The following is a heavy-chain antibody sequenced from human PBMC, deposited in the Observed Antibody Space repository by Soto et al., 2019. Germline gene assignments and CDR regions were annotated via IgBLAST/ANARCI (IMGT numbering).Heavy chain of an antibody. CDR1: GYTFTNYS. D-gene: IGHD3-10*01. CDR2: LNVHNGNT. V-gene: IGHV1-18*01. J-gene: IGHJ5*02. Sequence: SVPASRKASGYTFTNYSKCCVQQAPGQGIEWLGWLNVHNGNTKYPQKVQGRVTMTTDTSTSTAYMELRSLRSDDTAVYYCARGVGSGSYYNQYNWFDPWGQGTLVTVSS. CDR3: ARGVGSGSYYNQYNWFDP.